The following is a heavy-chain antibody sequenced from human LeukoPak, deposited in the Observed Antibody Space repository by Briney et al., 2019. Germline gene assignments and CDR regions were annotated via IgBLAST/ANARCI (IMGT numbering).Heavy chain of an antibody. CDR3: AKDANSSSPY. D-gene: IGHD6-6*01. J-gene: IGHJ4*02. Sequence: GGSLRLSCATSGFTFTNYWTTWIRQAPGKGLEWVANINQNGVEMYYVESVKGRFTISRDSGRNSLFLQMNSLRAEDTAVYYCAKDANSSSPYLGQGTLATVSS. CDR2: INQNGVEM. CDR1: GFTFTNYW. V-gene: IGHV3-7*01.